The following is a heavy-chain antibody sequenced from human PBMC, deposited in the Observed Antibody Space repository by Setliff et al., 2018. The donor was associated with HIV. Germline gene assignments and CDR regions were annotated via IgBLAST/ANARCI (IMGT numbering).Heavy chain of an antibody. CDR3: ARETYYGSGSYLPTEYYYYYMDV. Sequence: SVKVSCKASGYTFTSYGISWVRQAPGQGLEWMGGIIPIFGTANYAQKLQGRVTITTDESTTTAYMELRSLRSEDTAVYYCARETYYGSGSYLPTEYYYYYMDVWGKGTTVTVS. J-gene: IGHJ6*03. D-gene: IGHD3-10*01. CDR1: GYTFTSYG. CDR2: IIPIFGTA. V-gene: IGHV1-69*05.